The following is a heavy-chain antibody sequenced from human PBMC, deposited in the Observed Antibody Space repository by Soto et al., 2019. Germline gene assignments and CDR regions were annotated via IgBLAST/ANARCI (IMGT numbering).Heavy chain of an antibody. Sequence: GGSLRLCCAASGCTFSNYWMSWVRQAPGKGLEWVANIKQDGGEEDYVDSVKGRFTISRDNAKNSLYLQMNSLRAEDSAVYYCARDNSVIVVACPLLDNWGQGT. CDR1: GCTFSNYW. D-gene: IGHD3-22*01. V-gene: IGHV3-7*05. CDR3: ARDNSVIVVACPLLDN. CDR2: IKQDGGEE. J-gene: IGHJ4*02.